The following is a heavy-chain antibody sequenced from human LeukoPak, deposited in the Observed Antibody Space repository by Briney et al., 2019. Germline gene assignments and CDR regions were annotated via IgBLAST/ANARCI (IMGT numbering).Heavy chain of an antibody. J-gene: IGHJ6*03. V-gene: IGHV3-7*01. Sequence: PGGSLRLSCIASGFTINQHAMSWVRQAPVKGLEWVASIRPNGSAVFYVDSVKGRFTFSRDNAKNSLDLQMNSLRAEDTAVYYCAKSGIYSGYDYYYYYYMDVWGKGTTVTVSS. CDR2: IRPNGSAV. D-gene: IGHD5-12*01. CDR1: GFTINQHA. CDR3: AKSGIYSGYDYYYYYYMDV.